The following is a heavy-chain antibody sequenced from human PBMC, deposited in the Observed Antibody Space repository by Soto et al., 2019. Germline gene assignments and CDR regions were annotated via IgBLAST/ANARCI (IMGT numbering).Heavy chain of an antibody. CDR2: ISYDGSNK. CDR1: GFTFSSYG. J-gene: IGHJ4*02. Sequence: PGGSLRLSWAASGFTFSSYGMHWVRQAPGKGLEWVAVISYDGSNKYYADSVKGRFTISRDNSKNTLYLQMNSLRAEDTAVYYCAKEVYLGALFDYWGQGTLVTVSS. D-gene: IGHD3-16*01. CDR3: AKEVYLGALFDY. V-gene: IGHV3-30*18.